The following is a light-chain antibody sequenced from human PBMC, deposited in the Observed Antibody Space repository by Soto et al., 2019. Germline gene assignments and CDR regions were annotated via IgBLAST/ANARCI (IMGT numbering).Light chain of an antibody. CDR1: QSLLHSDGYNY. CDR2: LGS. CDR3: MQALQTPRFT. V-gene: IGKV2-28*01. Sequence: DIVMTQSPLYLPVTPGEPASISCRSSQSLLHSDGYNYLDWYLQKPGQSPQLLIYLGSNRASGVHDRFSGSGSGTDFTLKISRVEAEDVGVYYCMQALQTPRFTFGPGTKVDLK. J-gene: IGKJ3*01.